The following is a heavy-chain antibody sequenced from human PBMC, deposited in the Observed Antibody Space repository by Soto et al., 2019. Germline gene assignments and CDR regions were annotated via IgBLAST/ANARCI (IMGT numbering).Heavy chain of an antibody. CDR1: GGTFSSYT. V-gene: IGHV1-69*02. D-gene: IGHD3-22*01. Sequence: QVQLVQSGAEVKKPGSSVKVSCKASGGTFSSYTISWVRQAPGQGLEWMGRIIPILGIANYAQKFQGRVTITADKSTSTAYMELSSLRSEDTAVYYCARVGDSSGYYRDYWGQGTLVTVSS. CDR2: IIPILGIA. CDR3: ARVGDSSGYYRDY. J-gene: IGHJ4*02.